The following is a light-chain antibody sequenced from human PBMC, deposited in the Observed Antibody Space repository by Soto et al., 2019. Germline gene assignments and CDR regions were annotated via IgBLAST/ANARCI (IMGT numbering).Light chain of an antibody. CDR2: EVS. V-gene: IGLV2-14*01. CDR1: SSDVGGYNY. Sequence: QSALTQPASVSGSPGQSIAISCTGTSSDVGGYNYVSWYQQHPGKAPKLMIYEVSTRPSGVSTRFSGSKSGNTASLTISGLQAEDEADYYCSSYSSSTTLVLFGGGTKLTVL. CDR3: SSYSSSTTLVL. J-gene: IGLJ2*01.